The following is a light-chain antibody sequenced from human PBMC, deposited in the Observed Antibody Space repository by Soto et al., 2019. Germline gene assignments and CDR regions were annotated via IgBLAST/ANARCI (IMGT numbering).Light chain of an antibody. CDR3: HQYGNSPQT. CDR1: QSVSSAN. Sequence: EIVLTQSPGTLSLCTGERATLSCRARQSVSSANFAWYQQKPGQAPRLLIYCASSRATGIPDRFSGSGSGTVFTLTINILEPDDFAVYYCHQYGNSPQTFGQGTKV. J-gene: IGKJ1*01. V-gene: IGKV3-20*01. CDR2: CAS.